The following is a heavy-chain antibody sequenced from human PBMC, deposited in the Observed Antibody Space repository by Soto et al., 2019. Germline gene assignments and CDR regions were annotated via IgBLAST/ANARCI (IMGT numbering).Heavy chain of an antibody. V-gene: IGHV3-23*01. Sequence: PGGSLRLSCAASGFTFSSYAMSWVRQAPGKGLEWVSAISGSGGSTYYADSVKGRFTISRDNSKNTLYLQMNSLRAEDTAVYYCEKARCSSTSCYFDYWGQGTLVTVSS. CDR2: ISGSGGST. J-gene: IGHJ4*02. CDR1: GFTFSSYA. D-gene: IGHD2-2*01. CDR3: EKARCSSTSCYFDY.